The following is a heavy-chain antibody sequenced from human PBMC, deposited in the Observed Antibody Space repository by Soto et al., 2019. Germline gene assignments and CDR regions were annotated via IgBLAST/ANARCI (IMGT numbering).Heavy chain of an antibody. CDR3: ARGSYYYDSSGSDY. D-gene: IGHD3-22*01. CDR1: GFTFSSYW. Sequence: GSLRRACSASGFTFSSYWMHWVRQAPGKGLVWVSRINSDGSSTSYADSVKGRFTISRDNAKNTLYLQMNSLRAEDTDVYYCARGSYYYDSSGSDYWGQGTLVTVYS. J-gene: IGHJ4*02. V-gene: IGHV3-74*01. CDR2: INSDGSST.